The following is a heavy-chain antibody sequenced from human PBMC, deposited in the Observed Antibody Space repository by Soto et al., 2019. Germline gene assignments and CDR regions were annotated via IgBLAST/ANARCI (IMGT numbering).Heavy chain of an antibody. D-gene: IGHD4-17*01. CDR1: GYTFTSYD. J-gene: IGHJ4*02. V-gene: IGHV1-8*01. CDR2: MNPNSGNT. Sequence: QVPLVQSGAEVKKPGASVQVSCKASGYTFTSYDINWVRQATGQGLEWMGWMNPNSGNTGYAQKFQGRVTMTRNTSISTAYTERSSLGSEDTAVYYCALGSTTAGAFDYWGQGPLVTVSS. CDR3: ALGSTTAGAFDY.